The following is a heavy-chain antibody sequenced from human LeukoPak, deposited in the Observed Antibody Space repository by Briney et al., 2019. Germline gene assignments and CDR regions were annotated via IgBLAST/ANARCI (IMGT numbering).Heavy chain of an antibody. CDR2: IIPIFGIA. D-gene: IGHD4-23*01. J-gene: IGHJ5*02. V-gene: IGHV1-69*04. CDR1: GGTFSSYA. CDR3: ARDRVYGGNPGGRNWFDP. Sequence: GSSVKVSCKASGGTFSSYAISWVRQAPRQGLEWMGRIIPIFGIANYAQKFQGRVTITADKSTSTAYMELSSLRSEDTAVYYCARDRVYGGNPGGRNWFDPWGQGTLVTVSS.